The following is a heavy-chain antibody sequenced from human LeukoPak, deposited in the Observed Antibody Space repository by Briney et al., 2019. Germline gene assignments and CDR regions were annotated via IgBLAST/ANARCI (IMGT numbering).Heavy chain of an antibody. Sequence: SETLSLTCTVSGGSISSSSYYWGWIRQPPGKGLEWIGSIYYSGSTYYNPSLKSRVTISVDTSKNQFSLKLSSVTAADTAVYYCASLLDTLNYDFWSGYLDHWGQGTLVTVSS. J-gene: IGHJ4*02. CDR1: GGSISSSSYY. CDR2: IYYSGST. CDR3: ASLLDTLNYDFWSGYLDH. D-gene: IGHD3-3*01. V-gene: IGHV4-39*01.